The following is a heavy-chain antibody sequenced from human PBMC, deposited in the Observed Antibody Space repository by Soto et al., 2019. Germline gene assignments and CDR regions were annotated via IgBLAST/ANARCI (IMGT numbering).Heavy chain of an antibody. J-gene: IGHJ5*02. D-gene: IGHD3-10*01. CDR1: GYTFTSYG. Sequence: QVQLVQSGAEVKKPGASVKVSCKASGYTFTSYGISWVRQAPGQGLEWMGWISAYNGNTNYAQKLQGRVTMTTDTSTSTAYRELRSLRSDDSAVYYCAREAVYYGSGSYFTYTWFDPWGQGTLVTVSS. CDR2: ISAYNGNT. V-gene: IGHV1-18*01. CDR3: AREAVYYGSGSYFTYTWFDP.